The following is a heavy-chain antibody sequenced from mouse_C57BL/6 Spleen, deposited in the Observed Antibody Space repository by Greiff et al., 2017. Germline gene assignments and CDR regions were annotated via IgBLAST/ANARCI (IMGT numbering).Heavy chain of an antibody. CDR2: ISGGGGNT. CDR1: GFTFSSYT. CDR3: ARLYYRNWRNYFDY. J-gene: IGHJ2*01. V-gene: IGHV5-9*01. D-gene: IGHD2-1*01. Sequence: EVKLVESGGGLVKPGGSLKLSCAASGFTFSSYTMSWVRQTPEKRLEWVATISGGGGNTYYPDSVKGRFTISRDNAKNTLYLQRSSLRSEDTTLYYGARLYYRNWRNYFDYWGQGTTLTVSS.